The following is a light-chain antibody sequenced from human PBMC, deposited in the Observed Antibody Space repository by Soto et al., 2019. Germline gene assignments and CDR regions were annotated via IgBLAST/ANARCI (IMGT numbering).Light chain of an antibody. CDR3: CSYAGSYTYV. CDR2: DVS. Sequence: QSALTQPRSVSGSPGQSITISFTGSSSDVGGYEYVSWFQQDPGKAPKLMMYDVSARPSGVPNRFSGSKSGSTASLTISGLQADDEGDYYCCSYAGSYTYVFGTGTKVTVL. V-gene: IGLV2-11*01. J-gene: IGLJ1*01. CDR1: SSDVGGYEY.